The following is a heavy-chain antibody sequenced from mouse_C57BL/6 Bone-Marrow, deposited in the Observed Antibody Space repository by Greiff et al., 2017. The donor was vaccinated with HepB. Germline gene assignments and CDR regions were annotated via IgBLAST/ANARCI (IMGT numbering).Heavy chain of an antibody. D-gene: IGHD3-2*01. V-gene: IGHV1-26*01. J-gene: IGHJ2*01. Sequence: VQLQQSGPELVKPGASVKISCKASGYTFTDYYMNWVKQSHGKSLEWIGDINPNNGGTSYNQKFKGKATLTVDKSSSTAYMELRSLTSEDSAVYYCARNPDSSSFAYWGQGTTLTVSS. CDR2: INPNNGGT. CDR1: GYTFTDYY. CDR3: ARNPDSSSFAY.